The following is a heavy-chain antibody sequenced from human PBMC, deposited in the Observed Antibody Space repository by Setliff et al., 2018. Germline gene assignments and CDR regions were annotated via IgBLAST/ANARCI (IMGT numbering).Heavy chain of an antibody. J-gene: IGHJ2*01. CDR2: IYQSGST. Sequence: SETLSLTCAVSAYSIRSDYYWGWIRQPPGKGLEWSGSIYQSGSTYYNASLKSRVTRSVDTSKNQFSLKLSSVTAADTAVYYCARDLRYFDWLIEGWYFDLWGRAPWSPSPQ. V-gene: IGHV4-38-2*02. CDR1: AYSIRSDYY. D-gene: IGHD3-9*01. CDR3: ARDLRYFDWLIEGWYFDL.